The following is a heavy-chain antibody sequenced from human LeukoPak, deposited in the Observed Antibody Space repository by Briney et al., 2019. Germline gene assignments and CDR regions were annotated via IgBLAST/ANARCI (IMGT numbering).Heavy chain of an antibody. V-gene: IGHV3-23*01. J-gene: IGHJ6*03. CDR3: AREKYYDLYYYMDV. Sequence: GGSLRLSCAASGFTFSNYGMNWVRQAPGKGREWVSGITGNGGTTYYADSVKGRFTISRDNSKNTVYLQMNSLRAEDTAVYYCAREKYYDLYYYMDVWGKGTTVTVSS. CDR2: ITGNGGTT. D-gene: IGHD3-22*01. CDR1: GFTFSNYG.